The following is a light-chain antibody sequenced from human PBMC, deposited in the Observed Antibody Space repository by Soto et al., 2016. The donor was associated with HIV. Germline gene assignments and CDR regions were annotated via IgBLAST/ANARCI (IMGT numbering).Light chain of an antibody. CDR1: QSISSW. V-gene: IGKV1-5*03. Sequence: DIQMTQSPSTLSASVGDRVTIACRASQSISSWLAWYQQKPGKAPKLLIYKASSLESGVPSRFSGSGFGTEFTLTISSLQPDDFATYYCQQYNNYPLTFGPGTTVDI. CDR3: QQYNNYPLT. CDR2: KAS. J-gene: IGKJ3*01.